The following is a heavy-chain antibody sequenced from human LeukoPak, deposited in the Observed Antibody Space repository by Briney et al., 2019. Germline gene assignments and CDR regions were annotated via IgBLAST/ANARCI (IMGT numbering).Heavy chain of an antibody. V-gene: IGHV4-59*01. CDR2: IYYSGST. CDR3: ARGSPRVAGLSKDWYFDL. J-gene: IGHJ2*01. D-gene: IGHD6-19*01. CDR1: GGSISSYY. Sequence: SETLSLTCTVSGGSISSYYWSWIRQPPGKGLEWIGYIYYSGSTNHNPSLKSRVTISVDTSKNQFSLKLSSVTAADTAVYYCARGSPRVAGLSKDWYFDLWGRGTLVTVSS.